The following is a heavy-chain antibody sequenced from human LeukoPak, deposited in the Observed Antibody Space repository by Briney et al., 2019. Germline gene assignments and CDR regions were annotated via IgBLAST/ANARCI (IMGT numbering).Heavy chain of an antibody. CDR2: INHSGST. V-gene: IGHV4-34*01. D-gene: IGHD1-26*01. CDR1: GGSFSGYY. CDR3: ARYPIVGASVFDY. J-gene: IGHJ4*02. Sequence: PSETLSLTCAVYGGSFSGYYWNWIRQPPGKGLEWIGEINHSGSTNYNPSLKSRVTISADTSKNQFSLKLSSVTAADTAVYYCARYPIVGASVFDYWGQGTLVTVSS.